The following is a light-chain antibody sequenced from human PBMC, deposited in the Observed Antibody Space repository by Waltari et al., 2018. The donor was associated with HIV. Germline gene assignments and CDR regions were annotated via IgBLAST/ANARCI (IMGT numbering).Light chain of an antibody. J-gene: IGLJ3*02. CDR3: GTWDRRLSAWV. V-gene: IGLV1-51*01. CDR2: DNN. CDR1: SSNIGYYS. Sequence: QSVLTQPPSVSVAPGQMVTISCSGSSSNIGYYSVSRYQQVPGSAPKLLIYDNNNRPSGIPDRFSGSKSGTSATLGITGLLTGDEADYYCGTWDRRLSAWVFGGGTKLTVL.